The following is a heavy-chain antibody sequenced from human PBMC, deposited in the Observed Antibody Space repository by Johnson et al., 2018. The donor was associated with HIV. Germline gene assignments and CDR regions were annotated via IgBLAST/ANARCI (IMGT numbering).Heavy chain of an antibody. V-gene: IGHV3-7*01. Sequence: VQLVESGGGVVQPGRSLRLSCAASGFTFDHYAMHWVRQAPGKGLEWVANITQDGSEKYYVDSVKGRFTISRDNAKNSLYLQMNSLRAEETAVYYCARGPWAFDIWGQGTMVTVSS. CDR1: GFTFDHYA. CDR3: ARGPWAFDI. J-gene: IGHJ3*02. CDR2: ITQDGSEK.